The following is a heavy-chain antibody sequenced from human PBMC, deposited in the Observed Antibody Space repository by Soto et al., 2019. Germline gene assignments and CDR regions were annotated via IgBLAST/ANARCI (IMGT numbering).Heavy chain of an antibody. V-gene: IGHV1-69*06. D-gene: IGHD3-10*01. J-gene: IGHJ6*02. Sequence: QVRVVQSGTEVKKPGSSVKVSCRASGGHFGAYSLNWVRQAPGQSLEWVGGFIPVFGTTHYAPNFQGRLSVSADRGSTTASAYMELSGLKSDATAIYYCAFGWLSYPDFGLDIWGRGTTVIVSS. CDR1: GGHFGAYS. CDR2: FIPVFGTT. CDR3: AFGWLSYPDFGLDI.